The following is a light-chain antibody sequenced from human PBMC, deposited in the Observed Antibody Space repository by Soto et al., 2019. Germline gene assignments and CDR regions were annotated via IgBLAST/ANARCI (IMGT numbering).Light chain of an antibody. V-gene: IGKV3-20*01. CDR3: QQYDSSART. CDR2: GAS. J-gene: IGKJ1*01. CDR1: QSFSSNF. Sequence: EIVLTQSPGTLSLSPGERATLSCRARQSFSSNFLAWYQQKPGQAPRLLIYGASNRATGIPDRLSGSGSGTDFTLTINRMEPEDFAVYYCQQYDSSARTYGQGTKVDMK.